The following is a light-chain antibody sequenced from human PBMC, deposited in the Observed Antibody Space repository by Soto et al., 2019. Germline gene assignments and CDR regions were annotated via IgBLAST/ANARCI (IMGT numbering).Light chain of an antibody. Sequence: ALTQPASVSGSPGQSITISCTGTSSDVGGYNYVSWYQQHPGKAPKLMIYEVSNRPSGVSNRFSGSKSGNTASLTISGLQAEDEADYYCSSYTTSSTLVVFGGGTKLTVL. CDR3: SSYTTSSTLVV. CDR1: SSDVGGYNY. J-gene: IGLJ2*01. CDR2: EVS. V-gene: IGLV2-14*01.